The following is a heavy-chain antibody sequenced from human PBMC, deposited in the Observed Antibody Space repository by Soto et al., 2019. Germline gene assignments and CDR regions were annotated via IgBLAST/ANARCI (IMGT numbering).Heavy chain of an antibody. V-gene: IGHV3-23*01. CDR2: ISGSGGST. Sequence: GESLKISCAASGFTFSSYAMSWVRQAPGKGLEWVSAISGSGGSTYYADSVKGRFTISRDNSKNTLYLQMNSLRAEDTAVYYCAKASSYYDFWSGYPNCDYWGQGTLVTVSS. J-gene: IGHJ4*02. CDR3: AKASSYYDFWSGYPNCDY. D-gene: IGHD3-3*01. CDR1: GFTFSSYA.